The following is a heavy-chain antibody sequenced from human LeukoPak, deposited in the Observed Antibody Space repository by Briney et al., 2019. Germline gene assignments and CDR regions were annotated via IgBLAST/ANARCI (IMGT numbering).Heavy chain of an antibody. CDR3: AKDPRAWIAVD. CDR1: GFTFSSYA. V-gene: IGHV3-23*01. CDR2: ISGSGGST. J-gene: IGHJ4*02. D-gene: IGHD6-19*01. Sequence: WGSLRLSCAASGFTFSSYAMSWVRHAPGKGLEWVSAISGSGGSTYYADSVKGRFTISRDNSKNTLYLQMNSLRAEDTAVYYCAKDPRAWIAVDWGQGTLVTVSS.